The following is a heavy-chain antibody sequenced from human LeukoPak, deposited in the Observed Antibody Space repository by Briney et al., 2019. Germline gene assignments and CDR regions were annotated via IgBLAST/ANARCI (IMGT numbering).Heavy chain of an antibody. CDR2: ISYDGSNK. Sequence: GGSLRLSCAASGFTFSSYAMHWVRQASGKGLEWVAVISYDGSNKYYADSVKGRFTISRDNSKNTLYLQMNSLRAEDTAVYYCARGVMYYYDSSGYDYFDYWGQGTLVTVSS. J-gene: IGHJ4*02. CDR1: GFTFSSYA. V-gene: IGHV3-30-3*01. CDR3: ARGVMYYYDSSGYDYFDY. D-gene: IGHD3-22*01.